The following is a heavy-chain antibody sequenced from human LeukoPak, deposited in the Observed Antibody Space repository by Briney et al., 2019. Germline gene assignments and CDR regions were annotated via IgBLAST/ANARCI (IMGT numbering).Heavy chain of an antibody. CDR1: GSSLSDYG. Sequence: PGGSLRLSCAASGSSLSDYGMHWVRQAPGKGLEWVAFISYDGSNKDFADSVKGRFTISRDNSKNTLYLQMNSLRAEDTALYSCAKVRDCGGDCLDYWGQGTLVTVSS. CDR2: ISYDGSNK. J-gene: IGHJ4*02. CDR3: AKVRDCGGDCLDY. V-gene: IGHV3-30*18. D-gene: IGHD2-21*01.